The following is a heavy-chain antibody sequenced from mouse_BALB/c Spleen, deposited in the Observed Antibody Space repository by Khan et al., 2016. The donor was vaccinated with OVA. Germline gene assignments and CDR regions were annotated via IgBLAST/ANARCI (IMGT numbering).Heavy chain of an antibody. V-gene: IGHV9-4*02. CDR3: ARGEDTYYKYGGRAKEN. Sequence: QIQLVQSGPELKKPGETVRISCKASGYTFTTAGIQWVQKMPGKGLKWIGWINTHSGVPKYAEDFKGRFAFSLEISVNTAYLQITNLKNEDTATYICARGEDTYYKYGGRAKENWGQGTTVTVSS. D-gene: IGHD2-12*01. CDR1: GYTFTTAG. CDR2: INTHSGVP. J-gene: IGHJ4*01.